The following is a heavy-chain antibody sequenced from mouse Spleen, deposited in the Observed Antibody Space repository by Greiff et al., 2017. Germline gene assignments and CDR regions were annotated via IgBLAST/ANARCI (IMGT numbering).Heavy chain of an antibody. CDR2: IDPETGGT. CDR3: TRSLGLVFDY. CDR1: GYTFTDYE. D-gene: IGHD4-1*01. J-gene: IGHJ2*01. V-gene: IGHV1-15*01. Sequence: QVHLKQSGAELVRPGASVTLSCKASGYTFTDYEMHWVKQTPVHGLEWIGAIDPETGGTAYNQKFKGKAILTADKSSSTAYMELRSLTSEDSAVYYCTRSLGLVFDYWGQGTTLTVSS.